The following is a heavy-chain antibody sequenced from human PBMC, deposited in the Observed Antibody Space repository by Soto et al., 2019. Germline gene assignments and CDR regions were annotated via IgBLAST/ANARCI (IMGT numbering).Heavy chain of an antibody. V-gene: IGHV6-1*01. J-gene: IGHJ6*03. CDR3: ARGGGDWNYNYYYYMDV. Sequence: KQSQTLSLTCAISGDSVSSNSAAWNWIRQSPSRGLEWLGRTYYRSKWYNDYAVSVKSRITINPDTSKNQFSLQLNSVTPEDTAVYYCARGGGDWNYNYYYYMDVWGKGTTVTVSS. CDR2: TYYRSKWYN. CDR1: GDSVSSNSAA. D-gene: IGHD1-1*01.